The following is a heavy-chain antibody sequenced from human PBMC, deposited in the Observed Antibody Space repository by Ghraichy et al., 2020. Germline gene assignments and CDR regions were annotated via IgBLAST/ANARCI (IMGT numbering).Heavy chain of an antibody. V-gene: IGHV3-9*01. Sequence: CAASGFTFDDYAMHWVRQAPGKGLEWVSGISWNSGSIGYADSVKGRFTISRDNAKNSLYLQMNSLRAEDTALYYCAKDKTTDFWSGYYDYWGQGTLVTVSS. CDR1: GFTFDDYA. CDR3: AKDKTTDFWSGYYDY. D-gene: IGHD3-3*01. CDR2: ISWNSGSI. J-gene: IGHJ4*02.